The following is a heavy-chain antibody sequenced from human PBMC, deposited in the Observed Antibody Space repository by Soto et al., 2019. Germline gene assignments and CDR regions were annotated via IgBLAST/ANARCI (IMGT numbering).Heavy chain of an antibody. V-gene: IGHV4-59*01. J-gene: IGHJ6*02. CDR3: AKEGHYYDILTGYRSYYGMDV. D-gene: IGHD3-9*01. Sequence: TLSLTCTVSGDSISSSYWSWIRQSPGKGLEWIGYIYYSGSTNYNASLKSRFTISRDNSKNTLYLQMNSLRAEDTAVYYCAKEGHYYDILTGYRSYYGMDVWGQGTTVTVSS. CDR1: GDSISSSY. CDR2: IYYSGST.